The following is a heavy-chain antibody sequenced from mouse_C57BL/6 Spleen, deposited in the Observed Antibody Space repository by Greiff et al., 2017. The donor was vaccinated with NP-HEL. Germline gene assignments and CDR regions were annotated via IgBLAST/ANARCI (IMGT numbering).Heavy chain of an antibody. CDR3: ARSTTVPSWFAY. Sequence: QVQLQQSGAELVKPGASVKISCKASGYAFSSYWMNWVKQRPGKGLEWIGQIYPGDGDTNYNGKFKGKATLTADKSSSTAYMQLSSLTSEDSAVYFCARSTTVPSWFAYWGQGTLVTVSA. D-gene: IGHD1-1*01. J-gene: IGHJ3*01. V-gene: IGHV1-80*01. CDR1: GYAFSSYW. CDR2: IYPGDGDT.